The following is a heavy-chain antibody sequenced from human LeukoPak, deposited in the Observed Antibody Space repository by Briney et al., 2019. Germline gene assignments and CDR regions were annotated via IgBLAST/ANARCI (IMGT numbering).Heavy chain of an antibody. CDR1: GNTFTGYY. Sequence: ASVKVSCKASGNTFTGYYIHWVRQPPGQGLEWMGWINPDSGATNYAQNLQGRVTMTRDTSISTAYMELSRLRSDDTAVYYCARGLRYCSSTSCDPWYYFDYWGQGTLVTVSS. CDR3: ARGLRYCSSTSCDPWYYFDY. J-gene: IGHJ4*02. CDR2: INPDSGAT. D-gene: IGHD2-2*01. V-gene: IGHV1-2*02.